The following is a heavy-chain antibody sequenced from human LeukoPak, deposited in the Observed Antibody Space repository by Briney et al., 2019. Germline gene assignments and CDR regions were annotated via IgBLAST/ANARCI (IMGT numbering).Heavy chain of an antibody. J-gene: IGHJ6*03. Sequence: SVKVSCKASGGTFSSYAISWVRQAPGQGLEWMGGIIPIFGTANYAQKFQGRVTITTDESTSTAYMELSSLRSEDTAVYYCARNPGAYSWPYYYMDVWGKGTTVTVSS. CDR2: IIPIFGTA. V-gene: IGHV1-69*05. CDR3: ARNPGAYSWPYYYMDV. CDR1: GGTFSSYA. D-gene: IGHD4-11*01.